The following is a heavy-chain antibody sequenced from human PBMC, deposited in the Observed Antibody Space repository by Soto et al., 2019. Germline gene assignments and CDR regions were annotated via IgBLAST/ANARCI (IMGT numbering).Heavy chain of an antibody. V-gene: IGHV3-23*01. J-gene: IGHJ6*02. Sequence: EVQLLESGGGLVQPGGSLRLSCAASGFMFGSYAVSWVRQAPGKGLEWVSGISGSGTDTYYADAVKGRVTISRDNAKNTLYLQMNGLRAEDTAIYYCAKDLLSSYYYGMDAWGQGTTVTVSS. D-gene: IGHD3-10*01. CDR1: GFMFGSYA. CDR2: ISGSGTDT. CDR3: AKDLLSSYYYGMDA.